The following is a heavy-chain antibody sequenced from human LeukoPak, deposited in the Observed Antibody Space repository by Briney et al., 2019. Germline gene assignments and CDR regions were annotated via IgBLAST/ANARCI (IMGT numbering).Heavy chain of an antibody. CDR3: ARVRSSGYPPPPAFDY. CDR1: GGSISSYY. D-gene: IGHD3-22*01. CDR2: IYYSGST. Sequence: SEALSLTGTVSGGSISSYYWSWIRQPPRHGLEWIGYIYYSGSTNYNPSLKSRVTISVDTSKNQFSLKLSSVTAADTAVYYCARVRSSGYPPPPAFDYWGQGTLVTVSS. V-gene: IGHV4-59*01. J-gene: IGHJ4*02.